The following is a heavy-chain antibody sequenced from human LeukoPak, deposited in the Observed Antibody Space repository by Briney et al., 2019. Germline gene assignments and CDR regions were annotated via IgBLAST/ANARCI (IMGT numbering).Heavy chain of an antibody. J-gene: IGHJ4*02. V-gene: IGHV3-66*02. Sequence: HPGGSLRLSCAASGFTVSSNYMTWVRQAPGKGLDWVSVIYSGGSTYYADSVKGRFTISRDNSKNTLFLQMNSLRPEDTAVYYCATGASGTYYFGYWGRGTLVTVSS. CDR3: ATGASGTYYFGY. CDR2: IYSGGST. CDR1: GFTVSSNY. D-gene: IGHD1-26*01.